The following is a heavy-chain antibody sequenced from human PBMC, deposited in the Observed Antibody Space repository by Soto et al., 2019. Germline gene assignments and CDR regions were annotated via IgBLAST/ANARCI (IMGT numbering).Heavy chain of an antibody. D-gene: IGHD6-13*01. J-gene: IGHJ4*02. Sequence: SETLSLTCAVSRGSINSDYWWSWVRQPPGGGLEGIAEIYPSGTTNYNQSLKSRVTISLDRSRSPLSLKLSTLTAADTAVYYCARRRGSSSWYHYWGQGTLVTVSS. CDR2: IYPSGTT. CDR3: ARRRGSSSWYHY. V-gene: IGHV4-4*02. CDR1: RGSINSDYW.